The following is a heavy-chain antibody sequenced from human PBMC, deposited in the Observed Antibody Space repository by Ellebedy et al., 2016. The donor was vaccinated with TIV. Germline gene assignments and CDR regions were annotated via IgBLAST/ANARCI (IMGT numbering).Heavy chain of an antibody. J-gene: IGHJ4*02. CDR2: IYPGDSDT. CDR3: AGLQMSNYFDY. D-gene: IGHD6-6*01. CDR1: GYSFTSYW. V-gene: IGHV5-51*01. Sequence: GESLKISCKGSGYSFTSYWIGWVRQMPGKGLEWMGIIYPGDSDTRYSPSFQGQVTISADKSISAAYLQWSSLKASDTAIYYCAGLQMSNYFDYWGQGTLVTVSS.